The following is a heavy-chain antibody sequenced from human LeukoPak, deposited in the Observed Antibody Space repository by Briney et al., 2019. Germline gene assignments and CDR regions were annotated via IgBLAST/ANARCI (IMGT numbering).Heavy chain of an antibody. D-gene: IGHD1-26*01. CDR3: AGGRGSYGLWDS. CDR2: INRDGSRM. J-gene: IGHJ4*02. Sequence: SGGSLRLSCGDSGFTLSKYWMHWVRQVPGKGLTWVSRINRDGSRMDHAGSVKGRFTISRDNAKNTLYLQMNSLRPEDTAVYYCAGGRGSYGLWDSWGQGTLVTVSS. CDR1: GFTLSKYW. V-gene: IGHV3-74*01.